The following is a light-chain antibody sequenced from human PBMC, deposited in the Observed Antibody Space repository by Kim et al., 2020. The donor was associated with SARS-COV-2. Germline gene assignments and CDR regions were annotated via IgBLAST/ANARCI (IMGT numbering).Light chain of an antibody. CDR3: QAWDSSADV. CDR2: QDT. CDR1: KLGDKY. J-gene: IGLJ1*01. Sequence: SYELTQPPSVSVSPGQTASITCSGDKLGDKYACWYQQKPGQSPLLVIYQDTKRPSGIPERFSGSNSGNTATLTISGTQAMDEADYYCQAWDSSADV. V-gene: IGLV3-1*01.